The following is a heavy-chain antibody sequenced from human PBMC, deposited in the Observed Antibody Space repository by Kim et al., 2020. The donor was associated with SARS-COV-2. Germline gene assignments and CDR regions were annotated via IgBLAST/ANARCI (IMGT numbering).Heavy chain of an antibody. Sequence: SETLSLTCPVSGGSVSSGSYFWSWIRQPPGKGLEWIGYNYYSGNTNYNPSLKSRVTMSVDTSKNQFSLKLRSVTAADTAVYYCARAPNDFWSGYPYYFDYWGQGTLVTVSS. CDR1: GGSVSSGSYF. CDR2: NYYSGNT. J-gene: IGHJ4*02. D-gene: IGHD3-3*01. V-gene: IGHV4-61*01. CDR3: ARAPNDFWSGYPYYFDY.